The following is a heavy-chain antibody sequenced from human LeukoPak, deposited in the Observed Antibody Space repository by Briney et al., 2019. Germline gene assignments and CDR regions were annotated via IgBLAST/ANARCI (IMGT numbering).Heavy chain of an antibody. CDR2: INHSGST. CDR1: GESFSGYY. CDR3: ARGVNNWNVDVFDI. D-gene: IGHD1-20*01. V-gene: IGHV4-34*01. Sequence: SETLSLTSAVYGESFSGYYWSWIRQPPGKGLEWIGEINHSGSTNYNPSLKSRVTISVDTSKNQFSLKLSSVTAADTAVYYCARGVNNWNVDVFDIWGQGTMVTVSS. J-gene: IGHJ3*02.